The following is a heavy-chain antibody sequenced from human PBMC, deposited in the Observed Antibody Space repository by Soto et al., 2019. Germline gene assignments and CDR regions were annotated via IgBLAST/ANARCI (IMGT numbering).Heavy chain of an antibody. V-gene: IGHV4-39*01. CDR2: IYYSGST. J-gene: IGHJ6*02. CDR3: ARIGLAQQLWLAPSYYGMDV. D-gene: IGHD5-18*01. CDR1: GGSISSSSYY. Sequence: SETLSLTCTVSGGSISSSSYYWGWIRQPPGKGLEWIGSIYYSGSTYYNPSLKSRVTISVDTSKNQFSLKLSSVTAADTAVYYCARIGLAQQLWLAPSYYGMDVWGQGTTVTVSS.